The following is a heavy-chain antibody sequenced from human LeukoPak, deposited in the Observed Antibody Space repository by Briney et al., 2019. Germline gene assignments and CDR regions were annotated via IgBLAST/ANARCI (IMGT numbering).Heavy chain of an antibody. CDR3: ARQVEYSSSWFDY. J-gene: IGHJ4*02. CDR1: GGSISSSSSY. D-gene: IGHD6-13*01. V-gene: IGHV4-39*01. Sequence: SETLSLTCTVSGGSISSSSSYWGWIRQPPGKGLECIGSIYYSGSTYYNPSLKSGVTISVDTSKNQFSLKLSSVTAADTAVYYCARQVEYSSSWFDYWGQGTLVTVSS. CDR2: IYYSGST.